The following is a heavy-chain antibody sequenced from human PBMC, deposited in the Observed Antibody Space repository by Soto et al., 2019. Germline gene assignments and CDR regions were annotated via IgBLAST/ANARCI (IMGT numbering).Heavy chain of an antibody. J-gene: IGHJ4*02. D-gene: IGHD2-15*01. CDR1: GFTFSTYA. CDR3: ANGGCSCCFDN. V-gene: IGHV3-23*01. CDR2: ISGSGGNST. Sequence: EVQLLESGGGLVQPGGSLRLSCAASGFTFSTYAMSWVRQAPGKGLEWVSAISGSGGNSTFYGDSVKGRFTISRDNSKNTLYLQMNSLGAEVTAVYYCANGGCSCCFDNWGQGNLVTVSS.